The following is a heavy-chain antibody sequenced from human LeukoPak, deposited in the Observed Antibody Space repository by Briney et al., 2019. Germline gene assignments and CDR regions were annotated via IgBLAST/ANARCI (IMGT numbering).Heavy chain of an antibody. CDR1: GGSISSSSYY. J-gene: IGHJ5*02. V-gene: IGHV4-39*07. CDR2: IYYSGST. D-gene: IGHD2-2*01. CDR3: AREVVVVPAAIPIGWFDP. Sequence: SETLSLTCTVSGGSISSSSYYWGWIRQPPGKGLEWIGSIYYSGSTYYNPSLKSRVTISVDTSENQFSLKLSSVTAADTAVYYCAREVVVVPAAIPIGWFDPWGQGTLVTVSS.